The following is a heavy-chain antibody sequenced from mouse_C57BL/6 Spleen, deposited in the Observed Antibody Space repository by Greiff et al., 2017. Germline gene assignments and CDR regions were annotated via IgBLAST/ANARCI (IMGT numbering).Heavy chain of an antibody. CDR2: IDPSDSYT. J-gene: IGHJ4*01. CDR3: ARGGYGNPYYAMDY. V-gene: IGHV1-69*01. Sequence: VQLQQPGAELVMPGASVKLSCKASGYTFTSYWMHWVKQRPGQGLEWIGEIDPSDSYTNYNQKFKGKSTLTVDKSSSTAYMQLSSLTSEDSAVYYGARGGYGNPYYAMDYWGQGTSVTVSS. D-gene: IGHD2-1*01. CDR1: GYTFTSYW.